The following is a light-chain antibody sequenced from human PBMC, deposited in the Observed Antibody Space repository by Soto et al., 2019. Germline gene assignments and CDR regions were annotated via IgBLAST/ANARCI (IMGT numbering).Light chain of an antibody. Sequence: QSVLTQSPSASASLGASVKITCTLSSGHSNYAIAWHQQQPEKGPRYLMKLNSDGSHSKGDGIPDRFSGSSSGAERFLTISSLQSEDEADYYCQSWDTGSVLFAGGTKLTVL. J-gene: IGLJ2*01. CDR2: LNSDGSH. V-gene: IGLV4-69*01. CDR1: SGHSNYA. CDR3: QSWDTGSVL.